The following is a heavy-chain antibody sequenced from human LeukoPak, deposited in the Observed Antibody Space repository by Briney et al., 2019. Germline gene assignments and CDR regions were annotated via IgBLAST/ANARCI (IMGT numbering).Heavy chain of an antibody. V-gene: IGHV3-11*01. D-gene: IGHD3-22*01. Sequence: GGSLRLSCAASGFTFSDYHMSWIRQAPGKGLERVSHISSSGGIIHYADTVKGRFTISRDNAKNSLYLQMNSLRVEDTAVYYCARRYGSSGFYDYWGQGTLVTVSS. CDR3: ARRYGSSGFYDY. CDR1: GFTFSDYH. J-gene: IGHJ4*02. CDR2: ISSSGGII.